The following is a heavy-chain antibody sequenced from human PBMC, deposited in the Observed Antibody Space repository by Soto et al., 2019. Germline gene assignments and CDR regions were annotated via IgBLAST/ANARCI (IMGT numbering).Heavy chain of an antibody. CDR1: GGSISSGGYY. Sequence: SETLSLTXTVSGGSISSGGYYWSWIRQHPGKGLEWIGYIYYSGSTYYNPSLKSRVTISVDTSKNQFSLKLSSVTAADTAVYYCARSMSHIVVVTASAFDIWGQGTMVTVSS. J-gene: IGHJ3*02. CDR2: IYYSGST. CDR3: ARSMSHIVVVTASAFDI. D-gene: IGHD2-21*02. V-gene: IGHV4-31*02.